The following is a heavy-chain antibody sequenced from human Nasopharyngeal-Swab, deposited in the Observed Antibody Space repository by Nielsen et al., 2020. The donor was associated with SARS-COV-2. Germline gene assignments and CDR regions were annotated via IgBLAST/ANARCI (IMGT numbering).Heavy chain of an antibody. Sequence: GGSLRLSCKGSGYSFTSYWISWVRQMPGKGLEWMGRIDPSDSYTNYSPSFQGHVTISADKSISTAYLQWSSLKASDTAMYYCARRAYCSGGSCYSPYYYYMDVWGKGTTVPSP. CDR1: GYSFTSYW. CDR2: IDPSDSYT. CDR3: ARRAYCSGGSCYSPYYYYMDV. J-gene: IGHJ6*03. D-gene: IGHD2-15*01. V-gene: IGHV5-10-1*01.